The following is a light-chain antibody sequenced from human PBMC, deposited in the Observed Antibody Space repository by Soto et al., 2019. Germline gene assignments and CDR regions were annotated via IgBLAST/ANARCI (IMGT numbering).Light chain of an antibody. CDR1: QSISSTH. CDR3: QQYGSSPIT. J-gene: IGKJ5*01. V-gene: IGKV3-20*01. Sequence: EIVLTQSPDTLSLSPGERATLSCRASQSISSTHLVWYQQKPGQAPSLLIFGASSRATGIPDRFSGRGSGTDFTLTISRLEPEDFAVYYCQQYGSSPITFGQGTRLENK. CDR2: GAS.